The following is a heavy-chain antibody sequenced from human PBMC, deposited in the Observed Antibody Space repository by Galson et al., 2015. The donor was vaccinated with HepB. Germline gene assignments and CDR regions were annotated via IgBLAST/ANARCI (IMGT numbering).Heavy chain of an antibody. D-gene: IGHD5-24*01. CDR1: GYTFSNYL. CDR2: VSTYNGDT. Sequence: SVKVSCKATGYTFSNYLISWVRQAPGQGLQWMGRVSTYNGDTHYAQDLRDRVTMTVDTSTSTAYLELRSLRSDDTAVYYCARAAMATIGGPTFDYWRRGSLVTVSS. J-gene: IGHJ4*01. CDR3: ARAAMATIGGPTFDY. V-gene: IGHV1-18*01.